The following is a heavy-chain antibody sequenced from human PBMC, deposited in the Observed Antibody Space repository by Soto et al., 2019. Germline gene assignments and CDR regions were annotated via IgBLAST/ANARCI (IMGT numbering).Heavy chain of an antibody. Sequence: PGGSLRLSCEVSGLIFHDYAMHWVRQPPGKGLEWVSGIYLKSGITDYADSVKGRFTVSRDSAKDSLFLQMNGLGPEDTAFYYCVKDLKPEGAGYWGQGTLVTVSS. J-gene: IGHJ4*02. CDR1: GLIFHDYA. CDR2: IYLKSGIT. CDR3: VKDLKPEGAGY. D-gene: IGHD3-16*01. V-gene: IGHV3-9*01.